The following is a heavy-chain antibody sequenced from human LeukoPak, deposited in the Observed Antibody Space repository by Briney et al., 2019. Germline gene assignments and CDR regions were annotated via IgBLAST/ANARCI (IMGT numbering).Heavy chain of an antibody. V-gene: IGHV3-53*01. Sequence: GGSLRLSCTVSGFTVSSNSMSWVRQAPGKGLEWVSFIYSDNTHYSDSVKGRFTISRDNAKNSLYLQMNSLSAEDTAVYFCARASSQPGYYESDYYYMDVWGKGTTVTVSS. CDR1: GFTVSSNS. J-gene: IGHJ6*03. CDR2: IYSDNT. D-gene: IGHD3-22*01. CDR3: ARASSQPGYYESDYYYMDV.